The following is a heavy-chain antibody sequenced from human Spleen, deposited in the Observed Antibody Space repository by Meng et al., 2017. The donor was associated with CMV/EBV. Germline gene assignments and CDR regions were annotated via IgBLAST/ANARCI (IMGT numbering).Heavy chain of an antibody. D-gene: IGHD4-23*01. CDR2: INPNSGGT. Sequence: ASVKVSCKASEYTFTAYYIHWVRQAPGQGLECMGWINPNSGGTSRARKFQGRVTMTRDTPISTAYMELSRLRSDDTAVYYCARATAYGGKLDDGFDMWGQGTMVTVSS. CDR1: EYTFTAYY. CDR3: ARATAYGGKLDDGFDM. V-gene: IGHV1-2*02. J-gene: IGHJ3*02.